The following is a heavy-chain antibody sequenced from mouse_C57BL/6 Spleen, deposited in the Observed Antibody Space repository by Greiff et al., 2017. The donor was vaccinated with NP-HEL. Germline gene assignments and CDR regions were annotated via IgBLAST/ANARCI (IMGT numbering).Heavy chain of an antibody. J-gene: IGHJ4*01. CDR3: ATRGLDYAMDY. CDR2: IDPSDSYT. CDR1: GYTFTSYW. Sequence: QVQLKQSGAELVKPGASVKLSCKASGYTFTSYWMQWVKQRPGQGLEWIGEIDPSDSYTNKNQKFKGKATLTVDTSSSTAYMQLSSLTSEDSAVYYCATRGLDYAMDYWGQGTSVTVSS. V-gene: IGHV1-50*01.